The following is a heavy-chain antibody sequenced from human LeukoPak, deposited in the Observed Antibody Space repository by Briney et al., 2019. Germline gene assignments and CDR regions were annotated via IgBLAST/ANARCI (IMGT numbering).Heavy chain of an antibody. CDR3: ALSLAYYNSSGYYPFDY. D-gene: IGHD3-22*01. J-gene: IGHJ4*02. CDR2: MNPNSANT. Sequence: GASVKVSCKASGHTFTSYDINWVRQATGQGLEWMGWMNPNSANTGYPQKFQGRVSMTRSTSISTAYMELSSLRSEDTAVYYCALSLAYYNSSGYYPFDYWGQGTLVTVSP. V-gene: IGHV1-8*01. CDR1: GHTFTSYD.